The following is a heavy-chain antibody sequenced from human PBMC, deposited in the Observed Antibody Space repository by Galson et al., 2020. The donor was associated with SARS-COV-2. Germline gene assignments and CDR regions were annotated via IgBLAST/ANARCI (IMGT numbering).Heavy chain of an antibody. CDR3: AREDRDYDYVWGSYRSDYGMDV. V-gene: IGHV1-46*01. Sequence: ASVKVSYKASGYTFTSYYMHWVRQAPGQGLEWMGIINPSGGSTSYAQKFQGRVTMTRDTSTSTVYMELSSLRSEDTAVYYCAREDRDYDYVWGSYRSDYGMDVWGQGTTVTVSS. J-gene: IGHJ6*02. D-gene: IGHD3-16*02. CDR1: GYTFTSYY. CDR2: INPSGGST.